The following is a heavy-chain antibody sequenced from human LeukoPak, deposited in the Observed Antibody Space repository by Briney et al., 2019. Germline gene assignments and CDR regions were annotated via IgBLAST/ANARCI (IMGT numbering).Heavy chain of an antibody. Sequence: SETLSLTCTVSGGSISSYYWSWIRQPPGKGLEWIGYIYYSGSTNYNPSLKSRVTISVDTSKNQFSLKLSSVTAADTAAYYCARDRLGYYDFWSGYGMDVWSQGTTVTVSS. CDR1: GGSISSYY. V-gene: IGHV4-59*01. CDR3: ARDRLGYYDFWSGYGMDV. D-gene: IGHD3-3*01. J-gene: IGHJ6*02. CDR2: IYYSGST.